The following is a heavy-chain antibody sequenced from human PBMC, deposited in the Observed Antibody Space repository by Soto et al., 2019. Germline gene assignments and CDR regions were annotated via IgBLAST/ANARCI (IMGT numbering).Heavy chain of an antibody. V-gene: IGHV1-18*01. CDR1: GSTFTSYG. J-gene: IGHJ5*02. CDR2: ISVYIGNT. Sequence: QVQLVQSGAEVKKPGASVKVSCKASGSTFTSYGISWVRQAPGQGLEWMGRISVYIGNTNYAQKLQGRVTMTTDTSTSTAYMALSSLRSDDTAVYYCARVVGALGHWFDPWGQGTLVTVSS. CDR3: ARVVGALGHWFDP. D-gene: IGHD1-26*01.